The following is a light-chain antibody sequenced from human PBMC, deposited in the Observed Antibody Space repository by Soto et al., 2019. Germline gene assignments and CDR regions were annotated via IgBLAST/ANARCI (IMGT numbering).Light chain of an antibody. CDR1: SSDVGDNNF. Sequence: QSALTQPASVSGSPGQSITISCTGTSSDVGDNNFVSWYQQHPGKAPKLMIYEVSYRPSGVSNRFSASKSGNTASLTISGRQVEDESDYFGSSYTPGTPVLFGGGTKLPAL. CDR3: SSYTPGTPVL. V-gene: IGLV2-14*01. CDR2: EVS. J-gene: IGLJ2*01.